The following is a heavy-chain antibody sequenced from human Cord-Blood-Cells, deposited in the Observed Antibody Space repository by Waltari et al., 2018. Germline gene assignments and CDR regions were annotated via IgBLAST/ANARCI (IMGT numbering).Heavy chain of an antibody. Sequence: QITLKESGPTLVNPTQTLTLTCTFSGFSLSTSRVGVGCIRQPPGKALEWLALIYWDDDKRYSPSLKSRLTITKDTSKNQVVLTMTNMDPVDTATYYCAHRRVGWATYYFDYWGQGTLVTVSS. CDR2: IYWDDDK. V-gene: IGHV2-5*02. CDR1: GFSLSTSRVG. D-gene: IGHD6-19*01. CDR3: AHRRVGWATYYFDY. J-gene: IGHJ4*02.